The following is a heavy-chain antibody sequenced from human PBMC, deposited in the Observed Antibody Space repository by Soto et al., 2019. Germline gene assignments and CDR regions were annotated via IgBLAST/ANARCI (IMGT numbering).Heavy chain of an antibody. Sequence: VGSLRLSCAASGFTFSRYAMSWVRQAPGKGLEWVSSISTSDHTTYYADSVKGRLTISRDDSKNTLYLQMSSLKTDDTAVYYCRTQWLDWGQGTLVTVSS. CDR1: GFTFSRYA. D-gene: IGHD6-19*01. CDR2: ISTSDHTT. J-gene: IGHJ4*02. V-gene: IGHV3-23*01. CDR3: RTQWLD.